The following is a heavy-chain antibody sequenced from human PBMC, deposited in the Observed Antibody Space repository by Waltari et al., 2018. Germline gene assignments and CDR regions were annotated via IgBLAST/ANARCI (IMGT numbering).Heavy chain of an antibody. Sequence: EVQLLESGGGLVQPGGSLRLSCEASGFTFNNYAMSGVRQAPGRGLEWVSASSGGGTSTFYADSVKGRFTISRDSSKNTLYLHMNSLRAEDTAIYYCTKRGSLYYYGMDVWGQGTTVTVSS. D-gene: IGHD3-10*01. CDR1: GFTFNNYA. CDR3: TKRGSLYYYGMDV. CDR2: SSGGGTST. V-gene: IGHV3-23*01. J-gene: IGHJ6*02.